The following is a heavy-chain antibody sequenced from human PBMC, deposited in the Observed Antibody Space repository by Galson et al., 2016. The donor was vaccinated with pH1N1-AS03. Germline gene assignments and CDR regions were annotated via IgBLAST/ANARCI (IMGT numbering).Heavy chain of an antibody. CDR3: ARWAGYL. J-gene: IGHJ4*02. Sequence: SVKVSCKASGYTFTNYNIYWVRQAPGQGLGWMGKINPSGGSTSYAQKFQGRVTVTRDTSTSTVYMELSSLRFEDTAVYYCARWAGYLWGQGTLVTVSS. CDR2: INPSGGST. D-gene: IGHD2-15*01. V-gene: IGHV1-46*01. CDR1: GYTFTNYN.